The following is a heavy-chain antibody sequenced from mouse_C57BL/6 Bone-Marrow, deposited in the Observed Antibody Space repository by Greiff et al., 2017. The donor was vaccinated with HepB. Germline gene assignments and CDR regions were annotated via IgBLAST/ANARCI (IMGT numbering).Heavy chain of an antibody. CDR2: IRSKSNNYAT. D-gene: IGHD2-1*01. CDR1: GFSFNTYA. V-gene: IGHV10-1*01. Sequence: GGGLVQPKGSLKLSCAASGFSFNTYAMNWVRQAPGKGLEWVARIRSKSNNYATYYADSVKDRFTISRDDSESMLYLQMNNLKTEDTAMYYCVRRGNHPFYAMDYWGQGTSVTVSS. CDR3: VRRGNHPFYAMDY. J-gene: IGHJ4*01.